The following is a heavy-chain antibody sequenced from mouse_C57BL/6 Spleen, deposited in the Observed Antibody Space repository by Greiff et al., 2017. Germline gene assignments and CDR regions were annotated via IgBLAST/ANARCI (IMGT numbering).Heavy chain of an antibody. Sequence: EVKLVESGGGLVKPGGSLKLSCAASGFTFSDYGMHWVRQAPEKGLEWVAYISSGSSTIYYADTVKGRFTISRDNAKNTLFLQMTSLRSEDTAMYYCARPGYYGSMDYWGQGTSVTVSS. V-gene: IGHV5-17*01. CDR1: GFTFSDYG. J-gene: IGHJ4*01. D-gene: IGHD1-1*01. CDR2: ISSGSSTI. CDR3: ARPGYYGSMDY.